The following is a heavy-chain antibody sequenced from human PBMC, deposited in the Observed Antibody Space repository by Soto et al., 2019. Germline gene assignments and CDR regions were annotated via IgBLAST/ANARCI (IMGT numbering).Heavy chain of an antibody. Sequence: QVQLVQSGAEVKKPGSSVKVSCKASGGTFSSYAISWVRQAPGQGLEWMGGIIPIFGTANYAQKFQGRVTNSRGQSPSTGYLEVSSLGSWDKGVYYCGRDSRGYSYGYFLGMERWGQGTQGNVSS. V-gene: IGHV1-69*01. CDR1: GGTFSSYA. J-gene: IGHJ4*03. D-gene: IGHD5-18*01. CDR3: GRDSRGYSYGYFLGMER. CDR2: IIPIFGTA.